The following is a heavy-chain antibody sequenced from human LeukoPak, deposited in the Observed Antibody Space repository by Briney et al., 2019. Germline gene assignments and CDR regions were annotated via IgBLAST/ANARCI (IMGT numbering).Heavy chain of an antibody. D-gene: IGHD3-22*01. J-gene: IGHJ5*02. Sequence: PSETLSLTCAVSGVSISSSNWWSWVRQPPGKGLEWIGEIYHSGSTNCNPSLKSRVTISVDTSKNQFSLKLSSVTAADTAVYYCARPLTYYYDSSGFRFDPWGQGTLVTVSS. CDR1: GVSISSSNW. CDR3: ARPLTYYYDSSGFRFDP. V-gene: IGHV4-4*02. CDR2: IYHSGST.